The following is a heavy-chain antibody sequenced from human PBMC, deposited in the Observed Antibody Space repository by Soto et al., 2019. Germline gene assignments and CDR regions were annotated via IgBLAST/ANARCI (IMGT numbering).Heavy chain of an antibody. CDR1: GFTFSRYA. CDR2: ISYDESNK. D-gene: IGHD3-9*01. Sequence: GGSLIPSCAASGFTFSRYAMDWVRQAPGKGQEWVAVISYDESNKYYADSVKGRFTISRDNYKNTLYLQMNSLRAEETAVYYCASDFDAVRRRCYSYYGMDVWAQGTTVTIS. CDR3: ASDFDAVRRRCYSYYGMDV. J-gene: IGHJ6*02. V-gene: IGHV3-30-3*01.